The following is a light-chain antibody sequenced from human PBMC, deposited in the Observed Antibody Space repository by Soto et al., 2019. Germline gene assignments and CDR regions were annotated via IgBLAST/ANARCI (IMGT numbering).Light chain of an antibody. CDR2: GAS. CDR3: QQYDNWPPYT. J-gene: IGKJ2*01. V-gene: IGKV3-15*01. CDR1: QSIRNN. Sequence: EIVMTQSPATLSVSPGERATLSCRASQSIRNNLIWYQQKSGQAPRLLIYGASTRATGIPARFSGSGSGTEFTLTISSLQSEDFAVYYCQQYDNWPPYTFGQGPRWIS.